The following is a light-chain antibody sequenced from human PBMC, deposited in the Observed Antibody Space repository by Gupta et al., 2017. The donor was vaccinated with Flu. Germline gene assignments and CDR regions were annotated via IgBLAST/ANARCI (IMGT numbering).Light chain of an antibody. Sequence: QSVLTQPPSVSAAPGQKVTISCSGSSSKLLIYEDDKRPSGIPDRFSASKSGTSATLGITGLQTEDEADYYCGTWDSSLSAGGFGGGTKLTVL. CDR1: SSK. CDR3: GTWDSSLSAGG. CDR2: EDD. J-gene: IGLJ3*02. V-gene: IGLV1-51*02.